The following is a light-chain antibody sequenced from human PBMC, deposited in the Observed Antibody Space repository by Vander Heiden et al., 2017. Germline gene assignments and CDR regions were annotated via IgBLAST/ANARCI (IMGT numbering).Light chain of an antibody. Sequence: EIVLTQSPGTLSFSPGARATLSCRASQSIRSTYLAWYQQKPGQAPRLLIYGASNRATGIPDRFSGSGSGTDFTLTISRLEPEDFAVYYCQQYGSSPYTFGQGTNLEIK. V-gene: IGKV3-20*01. CDR1: QSIRSTY. CDR3: QQYGSSPYT. J-gene: IGKJ2*01. CDR2: GAS.